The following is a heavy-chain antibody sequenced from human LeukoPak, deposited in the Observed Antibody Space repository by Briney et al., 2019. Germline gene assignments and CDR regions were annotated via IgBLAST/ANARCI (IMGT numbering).Heavy chain of an antibody. Sequence: GRPLRLSCAASGFTFSSYAMHWVRQAPGKGLEWVAVISYDGSNKYCADSVKGRFTISRDNSKNTLYLQMNSLRAEDTAVYYCARLTVTENFDYWGQGTLVTVSS. CDR2: ISYDGSNK. J-gene: IGHJ4*02. CDR3: ARLTVTENFDY. CDR1: GFTFSSYA. V-gene: IGHV3-30*04. D-gene: IGHD5-18*01.